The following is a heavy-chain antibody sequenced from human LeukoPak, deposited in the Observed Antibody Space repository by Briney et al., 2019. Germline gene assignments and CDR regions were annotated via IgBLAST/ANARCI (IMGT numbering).Heavy chain of an antibody. Sequence: SETLSLTCAVSGYSISSGYYWGWIRQPPGKGLEWIGSIYHSGSTYYNPSLKSRATISVDTSKNQFSLKLSSVTAADTAVYYCARAYYDFWSGYLDYWGQGTLVTVSS. V-gene: IGHV4-38-2*01. J-gene: IGHJ4*02. CDR2: IYHSGST. D-gene: IGHD3-3*01. CDR3: ARAYYDFWSGYLDY. CDR1: GYSISSGYY.